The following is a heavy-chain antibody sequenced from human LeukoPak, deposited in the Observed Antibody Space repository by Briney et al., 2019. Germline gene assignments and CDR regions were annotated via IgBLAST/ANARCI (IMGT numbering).Heavy chain of an antibody. CDR1: GYTFTSYY. D-gene: IGHD3-22*01. Sequence: ASVKVSCKASGYTFTSYYMHWVRQAPGQGLEWMGIINPSGGSTSYAQKFQGRVTMTRDTSTSTVYIELSSLRSEDTAVYYCARDMEGGYDSSGYYDYWGQGTLVTVSS. J-gene: IGHJ4*02. V-gene: IGHV1-46*01. CDR2: INPSGGST. CDR3: ARDMEGGYDSSGYYDY.